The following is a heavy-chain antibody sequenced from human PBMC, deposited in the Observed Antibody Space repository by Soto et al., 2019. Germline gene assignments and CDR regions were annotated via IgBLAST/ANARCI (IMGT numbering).Heavy chain of an antibody. CDR1: GYSFTNYW. V-gene: IGHV5-51*01. D-gene: IGHD4-17*01. Sequence: PGESLKISCKGSGYSFTNYWIAWMRQMPGEGLEYMGIIYPSDSTARYSPSFQGQVTFSVDKSISTAYLQWNSLKASDTAMYYCALHGFYGDYSSNYFDPWGQGTLVTVSS. CDR3: ALHGFYGDYSSNYFDP. J-gene: IGHJ5*02. CDR2: IYPSDSTA.